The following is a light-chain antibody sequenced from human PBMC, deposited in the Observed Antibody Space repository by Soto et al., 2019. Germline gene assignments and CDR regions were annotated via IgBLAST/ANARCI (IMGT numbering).Light chain of an antibody. CDR3: QQYNSYWT. V-gene: IGKV1-5*01. CDR2: DAS. CDR1: QSIGDL. J-gene: IGKJ1*01. Sequence: DIQMTQSPSTLSASVEDRVTITCRASQSIGDLLAWYQQKPGEAPKLLIYDASSLESGVPSRFSGSGSGTEFTLTISSLQPDDFATYYCQQYNSYWTFGQGTKVDI.